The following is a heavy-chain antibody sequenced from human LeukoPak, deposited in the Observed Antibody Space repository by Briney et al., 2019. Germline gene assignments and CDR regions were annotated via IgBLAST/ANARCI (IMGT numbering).Heavy chain of an antibody. V-gene: IGHV3-20*04. Sequence: PGGSLRLSCAASGFTFDDYGMSWVRQAPGKGPEWVSGINWNGGSTGYADSVKGRFTISRDNAKNSLYLQMNSLRAEDTALYYCARAIGVVRYARVYYFDYWGQGTLVTVSS. CDR2: INWNGGST. CDR3: ARAIGVVRYARVYYFDY. CDR1: GFTFDDYG. D-gene: IGHD2-21*01. J-gene: IGHJ4*02.